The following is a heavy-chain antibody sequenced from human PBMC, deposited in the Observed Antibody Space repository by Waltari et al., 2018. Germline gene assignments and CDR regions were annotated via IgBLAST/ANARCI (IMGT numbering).Heavy chain of an antibody. CDR3: AREPLTYGVWSGYSVV. Sequence: VQLVQSGAEVKKPGASVNVSCKASGYTFTDYFLHWVRQAPGQGLEWMGRINPNSGDTDSAQNFQGRVTVTRDTSITTGYMELSRLTSDDTAVYYCAREPLTYGVWSGYSVVWGQGTLVTVSS. V-gene: IGHV1-2*06. CDR2: INPNSGDT. D-gene: IGHD3-3*01. J-gene: IGHJ4*02. CDR1: GYTFTDYF.